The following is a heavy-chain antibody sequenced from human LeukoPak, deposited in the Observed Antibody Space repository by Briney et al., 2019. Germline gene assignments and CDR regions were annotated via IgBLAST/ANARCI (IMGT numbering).Heavy chain of an antibody. CDR1: GFTFSSFD. CDR3: AKDEIGAVAGLLDY. J-gene: IGHJ4*02. D-gene: IGHD6-19*01. V-gene: IGHV3-64*04. CDR2: ISSNGGGT. Sequence: PGGSLRLSCSASGFTFSSFDMHWVRQAPGKGLEYVSGISSNGGGTYYADCVRGRFTISRDNSKDTLYLQMNSLRAEDTAVYYCAKDEIGAVAGLLDYWGQGILVTVSS.